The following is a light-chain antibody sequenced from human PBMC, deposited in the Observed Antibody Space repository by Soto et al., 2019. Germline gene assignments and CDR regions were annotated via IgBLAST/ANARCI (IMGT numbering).Light chain of an antibody. CDR2: VIN. Sequence: QSVLTQPPSVSGAPGQRVTISCTGSSSSVGTAYDVNWYQHLPGTAPKLLIYVINHRPSGVPDRFSGSKSGTSASLAITGLQAEDAADYYCQSYDSSLSGSVVFGGGTKMTVL. CDR1: SSSVGTAYD. V-gene: IGLV1-40*01. J-gene: IGLJ2*01. CDR3: QSYDSSLSGSVV.